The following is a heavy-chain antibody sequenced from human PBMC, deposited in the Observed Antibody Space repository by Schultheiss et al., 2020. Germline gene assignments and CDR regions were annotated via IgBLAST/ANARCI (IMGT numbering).Heavy chain of an antibody. CDR3: ARDMAARPYYFDY. D-gene: IGHD6-6*01. V-gene: IGHV4-59*12. Sequence: SETLSLTCTVSGGSISSYYWSWIRQHPGKGLEWIGYIYYSGSTYYNPSLKSRVTISVDTSKNQFSLKLSSVTAADTAVYYCARDMAARPYYFDYWGQGTLVTVSS. J-gene: IGHJ4*02. CDR2: IYYSGST. CDR1: GGSISSYY.